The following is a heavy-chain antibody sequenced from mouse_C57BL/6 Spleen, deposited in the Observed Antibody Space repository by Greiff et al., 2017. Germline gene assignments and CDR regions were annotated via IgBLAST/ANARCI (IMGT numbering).Heavy chain of an antibody. CDR3: ARYEGYYGFAY. V-gene: IGHV1-9*01. Sequence: QVQLQQSGAELLKPGASVKLSCKATGYTFTGSWLVWVKQRPGHGLEWIGEILPGSGSTNYNEKFKGKATFTADTSSNTAYMQRSSLTTEDTAIYYCARYEGYYGFAYWGQGTLVTVSA. J-gene: IGHJ3*01. CDR1: GYTFTGSW. CDR2: ILPGSGST. D-gene: IGHD1-1*01.